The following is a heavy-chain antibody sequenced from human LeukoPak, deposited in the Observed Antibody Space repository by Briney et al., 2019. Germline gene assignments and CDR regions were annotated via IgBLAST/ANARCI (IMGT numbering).Heavy chain of an antibody. CDR2: IYTSGST. CDR3: ARHLMTTVTTPNWFDP. Sequence: SETLSLTCTVSGGSISSGSYYWSWIRQPAGKGLEWIGRIYTSGSTNYNPSLKSRVSISEDTSKNQFSLKLTSVTAADTAVYYCARHLMTTVTTPNWFDPWGQGTLVTVSS. J-gene: IGHJ5*02. V-gene: IGHV4-61*02. CDR1: GGSISSGSYY. D-gene: IGHD4-17*01.